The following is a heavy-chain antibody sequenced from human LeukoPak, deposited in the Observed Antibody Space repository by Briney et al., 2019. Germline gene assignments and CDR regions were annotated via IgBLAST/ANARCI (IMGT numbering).Heavy chain of an antibody. CDR3: ARVGDGYNLGAFDI. D-gene: IGHD5-24*01. J-gene: IGHJ3*02. V-gene: IGHV3-21*01. CDR1: GFTFSSYS. CDR2: ISSSSSYI. Sequence: GGTLRLSCAASGFTFSSYSINWVRQAPGKGLEWVSSISSSSSYIYYADSVKGRFTISRDNAKNSLYLQMNSLRAEDTAVYYCARVGDGYNLGAFDIWGQGTMVTVSS.